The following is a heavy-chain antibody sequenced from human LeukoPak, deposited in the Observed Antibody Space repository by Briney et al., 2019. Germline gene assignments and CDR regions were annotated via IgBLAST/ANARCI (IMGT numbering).Heavy chain of an antibody. CDR1: GFTFSTYA. V-gene: IGHV3-23*01. Sequence: GGSLRLSCAASGFTFSTYAMNWVRQAPGKALEWVSIISGSGGNTFYADAVKGRFTISRDNSINTLYLQMNNLRDDDTAVYYCARSPSLLWFGAAAFLDYWGQGALVTVSS. CDR2: ISGSGGNT. CDR3: ARSPSLLWFGAAAFLDY. J-gene: IGHJ4*02. D-gene: IGHD3-10*01.